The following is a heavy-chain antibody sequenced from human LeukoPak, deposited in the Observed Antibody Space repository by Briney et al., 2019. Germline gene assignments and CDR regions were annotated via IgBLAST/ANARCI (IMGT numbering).Heavy chain of an antibody. J-gene: IGHJ3*02. CDR1: GGSISSYY. CDR3: ARAVTRKEDTMVRGVITGRGAFDI. V-gene: IGHV4-59*01. D-gene: IGHD3-10*01. Sequence: KPSETLSLTCTVSGGSISSYYWSWIRQPPGKGLEWIGYIYYSGSTNYNPSLKSRVTISVDTSKNQFSLKLSSVTAADTAVYYCARAVTRKEDTMVRGVITGRGAFDIWGQGTMVTVSS. CDR2: IYYSGST.